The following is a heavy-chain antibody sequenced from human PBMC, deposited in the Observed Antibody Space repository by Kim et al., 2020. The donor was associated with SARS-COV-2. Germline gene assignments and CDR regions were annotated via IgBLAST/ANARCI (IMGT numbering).Heavy chain of an antibody. Sequence: GGSLRLSCAASGFTFSSYWMSWVRQAPGKGLEWVANIKQDGSEKYYVDSVKGRFTISRDNAKNSLYLQMNSLRAEDTAVYYCARDGIDGYNDAEYFQHWGQGTLVTVSS. CDR1: GFTFSSYW. CDR3: ARDGIDGYNDAEYFQH. J-gene: IGHJ1*01. D-gene: IGHD5-12*01. V-gene: IGHV3-7*03. CDR2: IKQDGSEK.